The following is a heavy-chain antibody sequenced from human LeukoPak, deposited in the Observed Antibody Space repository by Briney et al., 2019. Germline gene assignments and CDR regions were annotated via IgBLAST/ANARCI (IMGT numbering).Heavy chain of an antibody. V-gene: IGHV7-4-1*02. CDR2: INTNTGNP. J-gene: IGHJ4*02. Sequence: ASVKVSCKDSGYTFSSYTMNWVRQAPGQGLEWMGWINTNTGNPTYAQDYTGRFVFSLDTSVSTTYLQISRLKAEDTAVYYCASGPSYSWSNEYFDSWARAPWSPSPQ. D-gene: IGHD1-26*01. CDR1: GYTFSSYT. CDR3: ASGPSYSWSNEYFDS.